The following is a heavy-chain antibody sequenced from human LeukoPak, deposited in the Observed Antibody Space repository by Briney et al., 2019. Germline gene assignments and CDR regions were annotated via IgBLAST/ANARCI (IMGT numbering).Heavy chain of an antibody. CDR2: FYSSGST. Sequence: PSETLSLTCTVSGASINSGSYYWSWIRQPAGKGLEFIGHFYSSGSTNYNPSLKSRVSISVDTSKNQFSLEVTSVTAADTAVYYCATDFGDSSGWYRFWGQGTLVAVSS. J-gene: IGHJ4*02. V-gene: IGHV4-61*09. CDR1: GASINSGSYY. D-gene: IGHD6-19*01. CDR3: ATDFGDSSGWYRF.